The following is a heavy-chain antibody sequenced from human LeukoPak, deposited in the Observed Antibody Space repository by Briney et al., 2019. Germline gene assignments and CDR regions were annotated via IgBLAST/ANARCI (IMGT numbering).Heavy chain of an antibody. D-gene: IGHD3-9*01. Sequence: SETLSLTCTVSGGSISSYYWSWIRRPPGKGLEWIGYIYYSGSTNYNPSLKSRVTISVDTSKNQFSLKLSSVTAADTAVYYCARDLPPYDILTGYSTGTGWGQGTLVTVSS. V-gene: IGHV4-59*12. J-gene: IGHJ4*02. CDR3: ARDLPPYDILTGYSTGTG. CDR1: GGSISSYY. CDR2: IYYSGST.